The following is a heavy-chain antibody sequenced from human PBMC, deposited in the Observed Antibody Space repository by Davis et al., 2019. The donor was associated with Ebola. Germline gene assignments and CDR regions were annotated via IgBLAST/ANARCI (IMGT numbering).Heavy chain of an antibody. V-gene: IGHV1-2*06. D-gene: IGHD1-1*01. Sequence: AASVKVSCKASGYTFTDYYMHWVRQAPGQGLEWMGRINPNSGGTNYAQKFQGRVTMTRDTSISTVYMELSSLRSEDTAVYYCARGGTGTKEQNYYYDGMDVWGKGTTVTVSS. CDR2: INPNSGGT. CDR1: GYTFTDYY. J-gene: IGHJ6*04. CDR3: ARGGTGTKEQNYYYDGMDV.